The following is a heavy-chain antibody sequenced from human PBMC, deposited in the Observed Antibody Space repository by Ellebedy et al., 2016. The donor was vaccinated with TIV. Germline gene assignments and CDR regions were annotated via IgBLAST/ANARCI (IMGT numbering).Heavy chain of an antibody. J-gene: IGHJ4*02. CDR1: GYTFPNYG. Sequence: AASVKVSCKASGYTFPNYGISWVRQAPGQGLEWMGWLSAYNGNTNYVQKLQGRVTMTTDTSTSTAYMELRSLRSDDTAVYYCARAWRDGYNFPLGDYWGQGTLVTVSS. V-gene: IGHV1-18*01. D-gene: IGHD5-24*01. CDR2: LSAYNGNT. CDR3: ARAWRDGYNFPLGDY.